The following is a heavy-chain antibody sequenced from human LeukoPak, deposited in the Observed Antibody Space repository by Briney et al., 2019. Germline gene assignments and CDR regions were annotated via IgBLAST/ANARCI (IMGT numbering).Heavy chain of an antibody. J-gene: IGHJ4*02. CDR1: GFTFSSYV. CDR3: AKVGPGYDRSGYYDN. D-gene: IGHD3-22*01. Sequence: PGGSLRLSCAASGFTFSSYVMTWVRQAPGRGLEWVSGISGSAGNTYYADSVKGRFTISRDNSKNTLDLKMNSLRAEDTAEYYCAKVGPGYDRSGYYDNWGQGTLVTVSS. CDR2: ISGSAGNT. V-gene: IGHV3-23*01.